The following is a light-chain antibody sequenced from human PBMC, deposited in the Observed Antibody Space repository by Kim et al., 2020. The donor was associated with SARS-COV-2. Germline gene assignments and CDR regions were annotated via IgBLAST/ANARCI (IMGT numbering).Light chain of an antibody. CDR2: DVS. CDR1: NTDVGGYNY. V-gene: IGLV2-11*01. CDR3: CSYAGSSWV. J-gene: IGLJ3*02. Sequence: PGQSVTISCTGTNTDVGGYNYVSWYQQHPGKAPKVMIYDVSKRPSGVPDRFSGSKSANTASLTISGLQAEDEADYYCCSYAGSSWVFGGGTQLTVL.